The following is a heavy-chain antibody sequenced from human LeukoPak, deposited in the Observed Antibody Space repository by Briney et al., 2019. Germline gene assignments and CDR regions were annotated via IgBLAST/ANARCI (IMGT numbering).Heavy chain of an antibody. D-gene: IGHD1-26*01. Sequence: PGGSLRLSCAASGFTFSSCGMHWVRQAPGKGLEWVAVIWYDGSNKYYADSVKGRFTISRDNSKNTLYLQMNSLRAEDTAVYYCAREKVGATGNGMDVWGQGTTVTVSS. CDR1: GFTFSSCG. CDR3: AREKVGATGNGMDV. J-gene: IGHJ6*02. V-gene: IGHV3-33*01. CDR2: IWYDGSNK.